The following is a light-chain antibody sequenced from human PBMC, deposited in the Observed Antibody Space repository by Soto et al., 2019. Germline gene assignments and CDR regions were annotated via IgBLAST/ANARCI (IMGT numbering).Light chain of an antibody. CDR3: LQYSTWPPLYT. CDR1: QSVSSY. CDR2: DAS. Sequence: EIVMTQSPATLSVSLGDRVTLSCRASQSVSSYLAWYKQKPGQAPRLLISDASTRATDIPDRFSGSGSGTDFTITISSLQSTDLAVYYCLQYSTWPPLYTFGQGTKLEIK. J-gene: IGKJ2*01. V-gene: IGKV3-15*01.